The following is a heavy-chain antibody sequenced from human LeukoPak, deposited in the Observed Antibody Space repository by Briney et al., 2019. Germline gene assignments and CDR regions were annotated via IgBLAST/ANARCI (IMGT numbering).Heavy chain of an antibody. D-gene: IGHD3-22*01. J-gene: IGHJ5*02. CDR2: IIPIFGIA. V-gene: IGHV1-69*04. CDR1: GGTFSSYA. CDR3: ARGQEITMMTNWFDP. Sequence: GAPVKVSCKASGGTFSSYAISWVRQAPGQGLEWMGRIIPIFGIANYAQKFQGRVTITADKSTSTAYMELSSLSSEDTAVYYCARGQEITMMTNWFDPWGQGTLVTVSS.